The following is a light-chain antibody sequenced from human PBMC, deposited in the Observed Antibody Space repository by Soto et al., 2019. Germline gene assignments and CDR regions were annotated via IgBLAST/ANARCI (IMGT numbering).Light chain of an antibody. V-gene: IGKV3-15*01. CDR3: QQYNNWPPWT. CDR1: QNVNSN. Sequence: EIVMTQSPATLSLSPGERANLSCRASQNVNSNLAWYQQKPGQAPRLLIYGASTRATGIPARFSGSGSGTEFTLTISSLQSEDFAVYYCQQYNNWPPWTFGQGTKV. CDR2: GAS. J-gene: IGKJ1*01.